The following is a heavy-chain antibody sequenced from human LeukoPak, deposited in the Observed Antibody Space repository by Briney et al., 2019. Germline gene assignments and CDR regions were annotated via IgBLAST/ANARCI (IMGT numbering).Heavy chain of an antibody. J-gene: IGHJ4*02. D-gene: IGHD2-15*01. CDR3: WGGYCSGGSWYTDDYYFDT. V-gene: IGHV4-4*09. Sequence: SDTLSLTCTVSGGSISSYYWRWIRQPPGQGLEWIGYIYTSGSTTYNPSLKHRVTISVNTSKNHFSLMLSSVTAADPTVYYCWGGYCSGGSWYTDDYYFDTWGQGTLVTVSS. CDR2: IYTSGST. CDR1: GGSISSYY.